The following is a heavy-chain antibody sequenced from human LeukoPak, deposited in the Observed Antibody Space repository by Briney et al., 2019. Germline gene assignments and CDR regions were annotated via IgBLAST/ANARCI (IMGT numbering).Heavy chain of an antibody. CDR3: ARGAMVRGVIMFGY. D-gene: IGHD3-10*01. J-gene: IGHJ4*02. V-gene: IGHV3-48*02. CDR2: ISSSSSTI. CDR1: GLTFSSSW. Sequence: GGSLRLSCAVSGLTFSSSWMNWVRQAPGKGLEWVSYISSSSSTIYYADSVKGRFTISRDNAKNSLYLQMNSLRDEDTAVYYCARGAMVRGVIMFGYWGQGTLVTVSS.